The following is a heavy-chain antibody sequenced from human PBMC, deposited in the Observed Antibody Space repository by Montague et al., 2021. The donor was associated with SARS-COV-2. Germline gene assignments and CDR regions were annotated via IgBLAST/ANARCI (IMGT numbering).Heavy chain of an antibody. J-gene: IGHJ4*02. CDR1: GGSVGSRSYY. D-gene: IGHD4-17*01. CDR2: IYYSGST. Sequence: SETLSLTCTVSGGSVGSRSYYWGWIRQPPGKGLEWIGSIYYSGSTHYNPSLKSRVTISVDTSKNQFSLKLSSVTAADTAVYYCARRGDYGVPRFDYWGQGTLVSVSS. CDR3: ARRGDYGVPRFDY. V-gene: IGHV4-39*01.